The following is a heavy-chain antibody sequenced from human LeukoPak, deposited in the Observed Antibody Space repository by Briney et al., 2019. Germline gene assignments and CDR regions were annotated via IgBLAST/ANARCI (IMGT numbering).Heavy chain of an antibody. Sequence: GGSLRLSCAASGFSFSAYYMNWVRQAPGKGPEWLANINQAGSVQNYVDSVRGRFTISRDNAKNSLFLQMNSLRAEDTAVYYCARAVRGGADTYWGQGTLVAVSS. J-gene: IGHJ4*02. D-gene: IGHD3-10*02. CDR2: INQAGSVQ. CDR3: ARAVRGGADTY. CDR1: GFSFSAYY. V-gene: IGHV3-7*04.